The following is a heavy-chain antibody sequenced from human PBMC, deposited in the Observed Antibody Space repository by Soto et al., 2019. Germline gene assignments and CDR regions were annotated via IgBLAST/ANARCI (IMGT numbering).Heavy chain of an antibody. Sequence: ASVKVSCKASGGTFSSYAISWVRQAPGQGLEWMGGIIPIFGTANYAQKFQGRVTITADESTSTAYMELSSLRSEDTAVYYCALPPRSTLIVAGDAFDIWGQGTMVTVSS. V-gene: IGHV1-69*13. J-gene: IGHJ3*02. CDR2: IIPIFGTA. CDR3: ALPPRSTLIVAGDAFDI. D-gene: IGHD3-22*01. CDR1: GGTFSSYA.